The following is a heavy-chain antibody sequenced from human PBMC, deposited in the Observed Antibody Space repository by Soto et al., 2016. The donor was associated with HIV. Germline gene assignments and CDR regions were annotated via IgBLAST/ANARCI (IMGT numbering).Heavy chain of an antibody. V-gene: IGHV4-34*01. J-gene: IGHJ6*03. Sequence: QVQLQQWGAGLLKPSETLSLTCAVYGGSFSGYYWSWIRQPPGKGLEWIAEINHSGSTSYNPSLKSRVTISMDTSKNQFSLKLTSVTAADTAVYYCSRIVGVVAGSYYHYYMDVWGKGTTVTVSS. CDR3: SRIVGVVAGSYYHYYMDV. D-gene: IGHD6-19*01. CDR1: GGSFSGYY. CDR2: INHSGST.